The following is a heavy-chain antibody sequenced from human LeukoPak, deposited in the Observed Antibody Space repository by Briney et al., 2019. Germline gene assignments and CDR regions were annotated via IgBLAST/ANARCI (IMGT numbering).Heavy chain of an antibody. CDR1: GFTFSSYA. CDR2: ITSSGGTT. D-gene: IGHD3-22*01. J-gene: IGHJ4*02. CDR3: ARDRPNYYDPSGHYYRRDGDY. Sequence: QPGGSLRLSCAASGFTFSSYAMSWVRQAPGKGLERVSSITSSGGTTWYAGSVKGQLTISRDNSKNTLYLQLNSLRAEDTAVYYCARDRPNYYDPSGHYYRRDGDYWGQGTLFTVSS. V-gene: IGHV3-23*01.